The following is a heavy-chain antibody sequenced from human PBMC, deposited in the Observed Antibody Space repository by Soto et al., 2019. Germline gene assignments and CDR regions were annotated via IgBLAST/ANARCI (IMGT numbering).Heavy chain of an antibody. V-gene: IGHV3-21*01. D-gene: IGHD3-10*01. CDR3: AKPDPITKNWFDP. J-gene: IGHJ5*02. CDR1: GFTFSSYS. CDR2: ISSSSSYV. Sequence: GGSLRLSCAASGFTFSSYSMNWVRQAPGKGLEWASSISSSSSYVYYADSVKGRFTISRDNAKNSLYLQMNSLRAEDTAVYYCAKPDPITKNWFDPWGQGTLVTVSS.